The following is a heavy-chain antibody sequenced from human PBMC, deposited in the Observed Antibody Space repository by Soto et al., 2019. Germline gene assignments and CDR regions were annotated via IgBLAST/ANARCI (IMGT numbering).Heavy chain of an antibody. V-gene: IGHV3-33*01. CDR2: IWYDGSKK. CDR1: EFTFNNYD. J-gene: IGHJ4*02. Sequence: QVQLVESGGGVVQPGRFLRLSCSASEFTFNNYDMHWVRQAPGKGLEWVALIWYDGSKKYYVDSVKGRFTISRDNSKNTLYLQMNSLRAEDTAVYYCARAVARWFGGPYYFDSWGQGTLVTVSS. D-gene: IGHD3-10*01. CDR3: ARAVARWFGGPYYFDS.